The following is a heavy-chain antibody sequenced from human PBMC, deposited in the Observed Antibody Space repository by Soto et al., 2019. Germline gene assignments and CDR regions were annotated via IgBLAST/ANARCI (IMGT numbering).Heavy chain of an antibody. CDR2: IYYSGGT. V-gene: IGHV4-61*01. CDR1: GGSVSSGSYY. J-gene: IGHJ6*02. Sequence: QVQLQESGPGLVKPSETLSLTCTVSGGSVSSGSYYWSWIRQPPGKGLEWIGYIYYSGGTNYNPSLKSRVTISVDTSKNQFSLKLSSVTAADTAVYYCARVSPKSYYYGMDVWGQGTTVTVSS. CDR3: ARVSPKSYYYGMDV.